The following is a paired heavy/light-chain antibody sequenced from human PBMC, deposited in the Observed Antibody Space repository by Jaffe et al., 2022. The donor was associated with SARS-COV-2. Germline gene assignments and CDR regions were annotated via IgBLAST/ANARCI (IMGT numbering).Heavy chain of an antibody. V-gene: IGHV1-18*01. CDR2: ISTYNGNT. CDR3: AREWRMGIYYGSGSYFDY. Sequence: QVKLVQSGAEVKKPGASVKVSCKASGYTFTNYGISWVRQAPGQGLEWMGWISTYNGNTNYAQRFQDRVTMTADTSTTIAHMELKSLRSDDTAVYFCAREWRMGIYYGSGSYFDYWGQGTLVTVPS. J-gene: IGHJ4*02. CDR1: GYTFTNYG. D-gene: IGHD3-10*01.
Light chain of an antibody. J-gene: IGKJ1*01. CDR1: QGISSY. Sequence: DIQLTQSPSFLSASIGDRVTITCRASQGISSYLAWYQQKPGKAPRLLIYVASTLQSGVPSRFSGSGSGTEFTLTISSLQPEDFATYYCQQLNSYPRTFGQGTKVEIK. CDR3: QQLNSYPRT. CDR2: VAS. V-gene: IGKV1-9*01.